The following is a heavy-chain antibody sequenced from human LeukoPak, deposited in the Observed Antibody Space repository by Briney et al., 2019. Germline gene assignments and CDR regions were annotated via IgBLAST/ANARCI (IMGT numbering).Heavy chain of an antibody. J-gene: IGHJ4*02. CDR2: INHGGST. V-gene: IGHV4-34*01. D-gene: IGHD6-13*01. CDR3: ARGRYVTTRGGAAAGFLDY. CDR1: GGSFSGHY. Sequence: SETLSLTCAVSGGSFSGHYWNWIRQPPGKGLEWIGEINHGGSTNYNPSLKSRVTISEDTSQNQFSLRLSSVTAADTAVYYCARGRYVTTRGGAAAGFLDYWGQGTLVTVST.